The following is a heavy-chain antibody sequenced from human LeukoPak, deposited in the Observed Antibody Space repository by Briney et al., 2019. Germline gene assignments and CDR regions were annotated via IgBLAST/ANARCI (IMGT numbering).Heavy chain of an antibody. CDR1: GGSISSYY. D-gene: IGHD5-24*01. Sequence: SETLSLTCTVSGGSISSYYWSWIRQPPGKGLEWIGYIYYSGSTNYNPSLKSRVTISVDTSKNQFSLKLSSVTAADPAVYYCARGLVEMGPRMDVWGQGTTVTVSS. CDR3: ARGLVEMGPRMDV. V-gene: IGHV4-59*01. CDR2: IYYSGST. J-gene: IGHJ6*02.